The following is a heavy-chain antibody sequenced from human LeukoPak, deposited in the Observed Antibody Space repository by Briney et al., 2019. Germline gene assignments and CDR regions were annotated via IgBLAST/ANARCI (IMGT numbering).Heavy chain of an antibody. V-gene: IGHV3-11*04. CDR1: GFTFSDYY. J-gene: IGHJ5*02. CDR3: ARDYYDSSGYSGYNWFDP. D-gene: IGHD3-22*01. Sequence: GGSLRLSCAASGFTFSDYYMSWIRQAPGKGLEWVSYISSSGSTIYYADSVKGRFTISRDNAKNSLYLQMNSLRAEDTAVYYCARDYYDSSGYSGYNWFDPWGQGTLVTVSS. CDR2: ISSSGSTI.